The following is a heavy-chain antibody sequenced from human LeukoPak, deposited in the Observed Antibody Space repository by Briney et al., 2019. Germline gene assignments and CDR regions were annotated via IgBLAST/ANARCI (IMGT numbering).Heavy chain of an antibody. Sequence: ASVKVSCKASGGTFSSYAISWVRQAPGQGLEWMGGITPIFGTANYAQKFQGRVTITADESTSTAYMELSSLRSEDTAVYYCARVGAYCSGGSCYGVTYYYYYMDVWGKGTTVTVSS. J-gene: IGHJ6*03. CDR2: ITPIFGTA. CDR1: GGTFSSYA. CDR3: ARVGAYCSGGSCYGVTYYYYYMDV. V-gene: IGHV1-69*13. D-gene: IGHD2-15*01.